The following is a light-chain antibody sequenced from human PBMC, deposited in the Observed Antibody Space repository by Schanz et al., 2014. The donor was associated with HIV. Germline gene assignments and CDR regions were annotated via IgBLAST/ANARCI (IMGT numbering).Light chain of an antibody. CDR2: ATS. Sequence: EIVLTQSPGSLSLSPGGRATLSCGASQSLSSAYLAWYQQKRDQPPRLVIYATSTRAVGIPDRFSGTGSGTDFTLTISRVEPEDYAVYYCQQYGSSFGPGTKVEIK. J-gene: IGKJ3*01. V-gene: IGKV3-20*01. CDR1: QSLSSAY. CDR3: QQYGSS.